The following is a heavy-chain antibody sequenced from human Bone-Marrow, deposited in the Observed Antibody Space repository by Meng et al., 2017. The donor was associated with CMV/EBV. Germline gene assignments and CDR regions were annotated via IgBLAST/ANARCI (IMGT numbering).Heavy chain of an antibody. J-gene: IGHJ4*02. CDR1: GFSFSNYW. Sequence: GGSLRLSCEASGFSFSNYWMGWVRQAPGRGLEWVANIKHDGSDKYYVDSVKGRFTISRDNAKNSLFLQMDSLRAEDTAIYFCARVLLEHRSPDYWGQGTLVTVTS. CDR3: ARVLLEHRSPDY. V-gene: IGHV3-7*04. CDR2: IKHDGSDK. D-gene: IGHD1/OR15-1a*01.